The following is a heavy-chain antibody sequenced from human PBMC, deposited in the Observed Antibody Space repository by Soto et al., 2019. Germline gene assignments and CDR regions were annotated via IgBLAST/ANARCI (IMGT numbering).Heavy chain of an antibody. CDR1: GYSFTSYW. V-gene: IGHV5-51*01. CDR2: IYPGDSDT. D-gene: IGHD2-15*01. Sequence: PGESLKISCKGSGYSFTSYWIGWVRQMPGKGLEWMGIIYPGDSDTRYSPSFQGQVTISADKSISTAYLQWSSLKASDTAMYYCARQDCCGCSCYVIKDWGQGTLVTVSS. J-gene: IGHJ4*02. CDR3: ARQDCCGCSCYVIKD.